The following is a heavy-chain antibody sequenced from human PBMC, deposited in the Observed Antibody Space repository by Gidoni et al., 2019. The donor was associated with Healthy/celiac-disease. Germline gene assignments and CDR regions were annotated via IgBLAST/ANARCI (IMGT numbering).Heavy chain of an antibody. CDR3: AKDSETYGAYCGGDCYSGGAFDI. V-gene: IGHV3-43*01. Sequence: EVQLVEPGGVVVQPGGSLRLSCAASGLTFNNYTTHWVRQAPGNGLVWVSLFSWDGGSTYYADSVKGRFTISRDNSKNSLYLQMNSLRTEDAALYYCAKDSETYGAYCGGDCYSGGAFDIWGQGTMVTVSS. CDR2: FSWDGGST. J-gene: IGHJ3*02. D-gene: IGHD2-21*02. CDR1: GLTFNNYT.